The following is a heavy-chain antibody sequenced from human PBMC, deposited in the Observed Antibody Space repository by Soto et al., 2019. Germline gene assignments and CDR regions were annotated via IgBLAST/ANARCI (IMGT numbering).Heavy chain of an antibody. V-gene: IGHV1-46*01. CDR3: ARDSKYSSGWYDSLSFDY. CDR2: INPSGGST. CDR1: GYTFTSYY. J-gene: IGHJ4*02. D-gene: IGHD6-19*01. Sequence: PSVKVSFKASGYTFTSYYMHWVRQAPGQGLEWMGIINPSGGSTSYAQKFQGRVTMTRDTSTSTVYMELSSLRSEDTAVYYCARDSKYSSGWYDSLSFDYWGQGTLVTVSS.